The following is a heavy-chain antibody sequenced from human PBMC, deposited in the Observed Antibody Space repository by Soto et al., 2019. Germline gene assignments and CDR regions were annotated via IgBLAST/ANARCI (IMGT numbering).Heavy chain of an antibody. J-gene: IGHJ4*02. Sequence: QAQLVQSGAEGKKPGASVRVSCKTSGYPFTDYFIHWVRQAPGQGLEWMGIISLYHHSTSYAQKXQGRLTVTXDTXXXTVYMDLSSLTSEDSAVYWCARELYSCGGDCPYYMDYWGQGTLVTVSS. CDR1: GYPFTDYF. D-gene: IGHD2-21*02. V-gene: IGHV1-46*01. CDR2: ISLYHHST. CDR3: ARELYSCGGDCPYYMDY.